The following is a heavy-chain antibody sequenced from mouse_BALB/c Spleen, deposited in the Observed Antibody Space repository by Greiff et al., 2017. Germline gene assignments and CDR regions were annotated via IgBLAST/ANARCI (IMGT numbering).Heavy chain of an antibody. V-gene: IGHV14-3*02. D-gene: IGHD1-2*01. CDR2: IDPANGNT. CDR1: GFNIKDTY. J-gene: IGHJ3*01. CDR3: ALLRLQAWFAY. Sequence: VQLQQSGAELVKPGASVKLSCTASGFNIKDTYMHWVKQRPEQGLEWIGMIDPANGNTKYDPKFQGKATITADTSSNTAYLPLSSLTSEDTAVYYCALLRLQAWFAYGGQGTLGTVSA.